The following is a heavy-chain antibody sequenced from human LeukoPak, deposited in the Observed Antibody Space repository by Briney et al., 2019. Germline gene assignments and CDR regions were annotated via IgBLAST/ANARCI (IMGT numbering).Heavy chain of an antibody. J-gene: IGHJ4*02. CDR2: ISSSGRNI. V-gene: IGHV3-21*01. D-gene: IGHD3-3*01. CDR3: ARGLPRVVVLESLSSGFDC. Sequence: GGSLRLSFAASLFTFTTCTMCWLSQAPGKGLEWVSSISSSGRNIYYADSVKGRFTISRDNSNNSLYLQMSSLRAEDTAVYYCARGLPRVVVLESLSSGFDCWGQGTLATVSS. CDR1: LFTFTTCT.